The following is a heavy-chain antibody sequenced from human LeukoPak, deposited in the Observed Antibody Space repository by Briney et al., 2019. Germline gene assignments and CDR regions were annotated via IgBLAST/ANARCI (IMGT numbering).Heavy chain of an antibody. J-gene: IGHJ5*02. CDR2: INHSGST. V-gene: IGHV4-34*01. CDR3: ARGRIAARRSNWFDP. Sequence: SETLSLTCAVYGGSFSGYYWSWIPQPPGKGLEWIGEINHSGSTNYNPSLKSRVTISVDTSKNQFSLKLSSVTAADTAVYYCARGRIAARRSNWFDPWGQGTLVTVSS. CDR1: GGSFSGYY. D-gene: IGHD6-6*01.